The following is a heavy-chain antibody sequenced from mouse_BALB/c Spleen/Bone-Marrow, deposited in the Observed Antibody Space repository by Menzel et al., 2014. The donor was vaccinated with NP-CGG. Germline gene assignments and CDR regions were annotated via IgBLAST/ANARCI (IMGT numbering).Heavy chain of an antibody. CDR3: ARHQRGSSFYYFDY. CDR2: INSNGGLT. J-gene: IGHJ2*01. CDR1: GFTFSSYY. Sequence: EVKLQESGGGLVKLGGSLKLSCAASGFTFSSYYMSWARQTPEKRLELVAAINSNGGLTYYPDTVKGRFTISRDNAKNILYLQMSSLKSDDTALYYCARHQRGSSFYYFDYWGQGTTLTVSS. V-gene: IGHV5-6-2*01. D-gene: IGHD1-1*01.